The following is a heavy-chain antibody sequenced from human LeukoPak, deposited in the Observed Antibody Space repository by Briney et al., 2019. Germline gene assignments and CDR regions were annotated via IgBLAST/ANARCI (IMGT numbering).Heavy chain of an antibody. Sequence: SETLSLTCNVSGASFESHYWTWIRQTPDKRLEWIGYYFDTGSTDYNPSLKSRVTMAVDRSKNEFFLSLKSVTAADTAVYYCVRTGWELLTTWGPGTPVTVSS. V-gene: IGHV4-59*11. CDR2: YFDTGST. CDR3: VRTGWELLTT. J-gene: IGHJ4*02. CDR1: GASFESHY. D-gene: IGHD4-23*01.